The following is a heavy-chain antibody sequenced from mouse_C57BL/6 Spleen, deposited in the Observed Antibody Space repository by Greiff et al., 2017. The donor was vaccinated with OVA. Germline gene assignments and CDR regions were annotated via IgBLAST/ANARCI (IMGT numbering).Heavy chain of an antibody. J-gene: IGHJ4*01. CDR2: INPSTGGT. Sequence: VQLQQSGPELVKPGASVKISCKASGYSFPGYYMNWLKQSPEKSLEWIGEINPSTGGTTYNQKFKAKATLTVDKSSSTAYMQLKSLTSEDSAVYYCARRSSTVVAHYYAMDYWGQGTSVTVSS. D-gene: IGHD1-1*01. CDR3: ARRSSTVVAHYYAMDY. CDR1: GYSFPGYY. V-gene: IGHV1-42*01.